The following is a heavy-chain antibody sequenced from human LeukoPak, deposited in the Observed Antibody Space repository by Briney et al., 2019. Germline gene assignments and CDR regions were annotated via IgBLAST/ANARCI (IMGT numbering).Heavy chain of an antibody. CDR1: GGSISSYY. V-gene: IGHV4-59*08. Sequence: SETLSLTCTVSGGSISSYYWSWIRQPPGEGLEWIGYIYYSGSTNYNPSLKSRVTISVDTSKNQFSLKLSSVTAADTAVYYCARLRNGDYADAFDIWGQGTMVTVSS. J-gene: IGHJ3*02. D-gene: IGHD4-17*01. CDR3: ARLRNGDYADAFDI. CDR2: IYYSGST.